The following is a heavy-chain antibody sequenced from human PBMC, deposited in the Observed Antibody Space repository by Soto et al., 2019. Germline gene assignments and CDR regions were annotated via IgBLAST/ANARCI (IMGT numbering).Heavy chain of an antibody. Sequence: ASVKVSCKASGGTFSSYAISWVRQAPGQGLEWMGGIIPIFGTANYAQKFQGRVTITADESTSTAYMELSSLRSEDTAVYYCARGTWNDEYYYYYGMDVWGQGPTATVSS. V-gene: IGHV1-69*13. J-gene: IGHJ6*02. CDR1: GGTFSSYA. CDR3: ARGTWNDEYYYYYGMDV. D-gene: IGHD1-1*01. CDR2: IIPIFGTA.